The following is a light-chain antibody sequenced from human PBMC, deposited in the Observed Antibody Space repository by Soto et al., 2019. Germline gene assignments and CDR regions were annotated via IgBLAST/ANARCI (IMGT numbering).Light chain of an antibody. V-gene: IGLV7-46*01. J-gene: IGLJ3*02. CDR1: TGAVTSGHY. CDR2: DTS. CDR3: LLSYSGARPWV. Sequence: QAVVTQEPSLTVSPGGTVTLTCGSITGAVTSGHYPYWFQQKPGQAPRTLIYDTSNKHSWTPARFSGSLLGGKAALTLSGAQPEDEAEYYCLLSYSGARPWVFGGGTKVTVL.